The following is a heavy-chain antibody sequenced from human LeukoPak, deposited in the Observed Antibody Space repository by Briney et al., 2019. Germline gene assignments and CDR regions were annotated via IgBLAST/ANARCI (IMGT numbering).Heavy chain of an antibody. D-gene: IGHD3-16*01. J-gene: IGHJ6*02. CDR1: RFTFSSFA. V-gene: IGHV3-23*01. CDR2: ISDSGGST. CDR3: ARNQQLGGHSYYYYGMDV. Sequence: GGSLRLSCAASRFTFSSFAMSWVRQAPGKGLEWVSAISDSGGSTYYADSVKGRFTISRDNSKNTLYLQMNSLRADDTAIYYCARNQQLGGHSYYYYGMDVWGQGTTVAVSS.